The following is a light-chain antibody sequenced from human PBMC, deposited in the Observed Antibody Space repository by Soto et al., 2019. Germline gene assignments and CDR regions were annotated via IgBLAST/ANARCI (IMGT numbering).Light chain of an antibody. Sequence: QTVVTQEPSFSVSPGGTVTLTCGLSSGSVSTSLYPSWYQQTPGQAPRTLIYSASTRSSGVPDRFSGSILGNKAALTITGAQPDDESEYYCVLYMGSGISVFGGGTKLTVL. CDR1: SGSVSTSLY. V-gene: IGLV8-61*01. J-gene: IGLJ3*02. CDR3: VLYMGSGISV. CDR2: SAS.